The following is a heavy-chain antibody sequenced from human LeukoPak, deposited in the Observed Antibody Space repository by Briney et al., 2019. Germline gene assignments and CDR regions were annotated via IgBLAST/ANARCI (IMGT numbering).Heavy chain of an antibody. D-gene: IGHD3-10*01. J-gene: IGHJ4*02. Sequence: SETLSLTCAVYGGSFSGYYWSWIRQPPGKGLEWIGEINHSGSTNYNPSLKSRVTISVDTSKNQFSLKLSSVTAADTAVYYCARGRVYGSGSYYYPYWGQGTLVTVSS. CDR2: INHSGST. CDR1: GGSFSGYY. CDR3: ARGRVYGSGSYYYPY. V-gene: IGHV4-34*01.